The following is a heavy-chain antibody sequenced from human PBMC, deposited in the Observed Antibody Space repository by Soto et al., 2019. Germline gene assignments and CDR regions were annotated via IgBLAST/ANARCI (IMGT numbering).Heavy chain of an antibody. CDR2: ISAYNGYT. V-gene: IGHV1-18*01. J-gene: IGHJ4*02. D-gene: IGHD5-12*01. Sequence: QVHLEQSGAEVKKPGASVKVSCKASGYSFTSYGFTWVRQAPGQGLEWVGWISAYNGYTNYAQKLQGRVNMTTDTSTTTAYMELRGLTSDDTAVYYCARDVARDRQYSASDSGLDYWGQGTLVTVSS. CDR1: GYSFTSYG. CDR3: ARDVARDRQYSASDSGLDY.